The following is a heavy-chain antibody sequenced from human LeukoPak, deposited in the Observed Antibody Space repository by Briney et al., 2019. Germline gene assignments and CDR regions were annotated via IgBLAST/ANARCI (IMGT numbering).Heavy chain of an antibody. CDR2: ISGSGGST. D-gene: IGHD3-22*01. CDR3: AKDQGGAYYYDSSGYPADY. CDR1: GFTFSSYA. J-gene: IGHJ4*02. Sequence: GGSLRLSCAASGFTFSSYAMSWVRQAPGKGLEWVSAISGSGGSTYYADSVRGRFTISRDNSKNTLYLQMNSLRAEDTAVYYCAKDQGGAYYYDSSGYPADYWGQGTLVTVSP. V-gene: IGHV3-23*01.